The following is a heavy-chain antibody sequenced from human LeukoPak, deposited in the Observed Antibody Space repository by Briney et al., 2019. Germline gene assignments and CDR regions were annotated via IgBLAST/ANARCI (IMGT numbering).Heavy chain of an antibody. CDR2: IYSGGST. D-gene: IGHD4-17*01. V-gene: IGHV3-53*01. Sequence: GGSLRLSCAASGFTVSSNCMSWVRQAPGKGLEWVSVIYSGGSTYYADSVKGRFTISRDNSKNTLYLQMNSLRAEDTAVYYCARETDYGDYEAFDPWGQGTLVTVSS. CDR3: ARETDYGDYEAFDP. CDR1: GFTVSSNC. J-gene: IGHJ5*02.